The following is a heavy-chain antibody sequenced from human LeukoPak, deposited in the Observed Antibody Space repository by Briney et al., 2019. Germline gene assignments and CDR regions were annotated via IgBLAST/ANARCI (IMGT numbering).Heavy chain of an antibody. CDR2: FDPEDGET. Sequence: GASVKVSCQVSGYTLTELSMHWVRQAPGKGLEWMGGFDPEDGETIYAQKFQGRVTMTEDTSTDTAYMELSSLRSEDTAGYSCATRSWGSSWSIYYVDYWGQGTLVTVSS. CDR1: GYTLTELS. V-gene: IGHV1-24*01. J-gene: IGHJ4*02. CDR3: ATRSWGSSWSIYYVDY. D-gene: IGHD6-13*01.